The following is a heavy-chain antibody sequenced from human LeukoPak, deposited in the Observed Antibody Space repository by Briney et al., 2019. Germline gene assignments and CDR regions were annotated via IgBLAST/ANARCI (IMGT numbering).Heavy chain of an antibody. J-gene: IGHJ6*02. Sequence: ASVNVACKASGYTFTSYGISWVRQAPGQGLEWMGWISAYNGNTNYAQKLQGRVTMTTDTSTSTAYMELRSLRSDDTAVYYCARDSRYSGSYYYYYGMDVWGQGTTVTVSS. D-gene: IGHD1-26*01. CDR2: ISAYNGNT. V-gene: IGHV1-18*01. CDR1: GYTFTSYG. CDR3: ARDSRYSGSYYYYYGMDV.